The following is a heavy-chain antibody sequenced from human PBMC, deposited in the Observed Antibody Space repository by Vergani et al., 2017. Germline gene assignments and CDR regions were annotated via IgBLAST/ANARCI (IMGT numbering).Heavy chain of an antibody. CDR3: AIVTEYYDSSGYYFDY. CDR1: GYSLTELT. D-gene: IGHD3-22*01. CDR2: FDPEHGEV. Sequence: QVQLVQSGSEVSKPGASVKVSCQVSGYSLTELTIHWVRQAPGKGLEWMGGFDPEHGEVTFAHHIQGRVTMTEDRSTDTAYMELSSLRPEDTALYYCAIVTEYYDSSGYYFDYRGQGTLVTVSS. V-gene: IGHV1-24*01. J-gene: IGHJ4*02.